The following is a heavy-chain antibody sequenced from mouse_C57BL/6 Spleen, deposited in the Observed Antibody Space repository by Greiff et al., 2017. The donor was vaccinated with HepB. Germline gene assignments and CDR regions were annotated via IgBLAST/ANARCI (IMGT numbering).Heavy chain of an antibody. CDR1: GFTFSDYG. CDR3: ARPLYGSSYYAMDY. Sequence: EVKLVESGGGLVKPGGSLKLSCAASGFTFSDYGMHRVRQAPEKGLEWVAYISSGSSTIYYADTVKGRFTISRDNAKNTLFLQMTSLRSEDTAMYYCARPLYGSSYYAMDYWGQGTSVTVSS. D-gene: IGHD1-1*01. J-gene: IGHJ4*01. V-gene: IGHV5-17*01. CDR2: ISSGSSTI.